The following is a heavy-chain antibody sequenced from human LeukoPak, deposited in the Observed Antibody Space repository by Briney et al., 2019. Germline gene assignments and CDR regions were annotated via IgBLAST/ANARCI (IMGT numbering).Heavy chain of an antibody. CDR3: ARGSPVLRYFDWWWFDP. J-gene: IGHJ5*02. Sequence: PSETLSLTCTVSGGSISSGGYYWSWIRQHPGKGLEWIGYIYYSGSTYYNPSLKSRVTISVDTSKNQFSLKLSSVTAADTAVYYCARGSPVLRYFDWWWFDPWGQGTLVTVSS. V-gene: IGHV4-31*03. CDR2: IYYSGST. CDR1: GGSISSGGYY. D-gene: IGHD3-9*01.